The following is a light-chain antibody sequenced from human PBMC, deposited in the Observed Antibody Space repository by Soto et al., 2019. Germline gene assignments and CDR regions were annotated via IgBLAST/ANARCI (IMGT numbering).Light chain of an antibody. CDR1: QNIYSNY. CDR2: HSS. J-gene: IGKJ2*01. CDR3: QQYGDPPYT. V-gene: IGKV3-20*01. Sequence: IVVTHSPGSLSLSPLEGSSLSCMTSQNIYSNYLAWYQHKPGRSPRLLIYHSSTRAAGTPDRFSGSGSGTDFALTISRLEPEDFAVYYCQQYGDPPYTFGQGTKVDIK.